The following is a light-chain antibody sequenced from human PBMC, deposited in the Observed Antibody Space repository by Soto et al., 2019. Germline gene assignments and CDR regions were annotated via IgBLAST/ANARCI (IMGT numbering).Light chain of an antibody. CDR3: QQRST. J-gene: IGKJ5*01. V-gene: IGKV3-11*01. Sequence: EIVMTQSPATLSVSPGEGATLSCRASQSVSSSLAWYQQKPGQAPSLLIYDASNGATGIPARFSGSGSGTDFTLTIRSLEPEDFAVYYCQQRSTFGQGTRLEIK. CDR1: QSVSSS. CDR2: DAS.